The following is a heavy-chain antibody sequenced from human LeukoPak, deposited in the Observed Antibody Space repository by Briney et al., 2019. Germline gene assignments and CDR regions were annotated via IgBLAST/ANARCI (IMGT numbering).Heavy chain of an antibody. V-gene: IGHV4-4*07. CDR1: GGSISSYY. CDR3: ARSRGITIFGVVKDWFDP. J-gene: IGHJ5*02. D-gene: IGHD3-3*01. Sequence: MPSETLSLTCTVSGGSISSYYWSWIRQPAGKGLEWIGRIYTSGSTNYNPSLKSRVTMSVDTSKNQFSLKLSSVTAADTAVYYCARSRGITIFGVVKDWFDPWGQRTLVTVSS. CDR2: IYTSGST.